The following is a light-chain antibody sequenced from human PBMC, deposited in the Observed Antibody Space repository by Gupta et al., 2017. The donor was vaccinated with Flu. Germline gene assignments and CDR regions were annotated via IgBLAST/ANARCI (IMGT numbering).Light chain of an antibody. CDR1: AQPKQY. J-gene: IGLJ2*01. Sequence: SYELTHPPSVSVSPGQTARITCSGDAQPKQYVYWYQQKPGQAPVVVIYRDNERPSGIPERFSGSSSGTTATLTISGVQAEDEADDYCQSADSSATYVVFGGGTKLTVL. CDR3: QSADSSATYVV. CDR2: RDN. V-gene: IGLV3-25*02.